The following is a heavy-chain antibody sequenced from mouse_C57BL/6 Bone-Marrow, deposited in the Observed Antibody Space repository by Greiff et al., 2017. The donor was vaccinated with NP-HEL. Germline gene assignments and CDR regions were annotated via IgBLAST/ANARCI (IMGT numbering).Heavy chain of an antibody. Sequence: VQLHQSGPELVKPGASVKISCKASGYTFNDYYMNWVKQSHGKSLEWIGDINPNNGGTSYNQKFKGKATLTVDKSSSTAYMELRSLTSEDSAVYYCARRWGFVGGTGTTVTVSS. J-gene: IGHJ1*03. CDR3: ARRWGFV. D-gene: IGHD1-1*02. V-gene: IGHV1-26*01. CDR2: INPNNGGT. CDR1: GYTFNDYY.